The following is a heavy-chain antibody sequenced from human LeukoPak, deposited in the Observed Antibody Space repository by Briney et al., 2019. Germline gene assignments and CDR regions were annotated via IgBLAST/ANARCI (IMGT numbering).Heavy chain of an antibody. CDR2: ISGSGGST. J-gene: IGHJ4*02. V-gene: IGHV3-23*01. D-gene: IGHD6-6*01. CDR3: AKIQSSYNSSDY. Sequence: PGGSLRLSCAASGFTFSSYAMSWVRQAPGKGLEWVSAISGSGGSTYYADSVKGRFTISRDNSKNTLYLQMTSLRAEDTAVYYCAKIQSSYNSSDYWGQGTLVTVSS. CDR1: GFTFSSYA.